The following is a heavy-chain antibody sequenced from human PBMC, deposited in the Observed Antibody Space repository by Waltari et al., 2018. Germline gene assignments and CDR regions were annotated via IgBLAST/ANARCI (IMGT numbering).Heavy chain of an antibody. V-gene: IGHV4-39*07. J-gene: IGHJ4*02. CDR3: ARMVRGYCSSTSCHTDH. D-gene: IGHD2-2*01. CDR2: IYYSGST. Sequence: QLQLQASGPGLVKPSATLSLSCPVSGGSISSSTYYWACVRHPPWKGLEWIGSIYYSGSTYYNPSLKSRVTISVDTSKNQFSLRVSSVTAADTAVFYCARMVRGYCSSTSCHTDHWGQGTLVTVSS. CDR1: GGSISSSTYY.